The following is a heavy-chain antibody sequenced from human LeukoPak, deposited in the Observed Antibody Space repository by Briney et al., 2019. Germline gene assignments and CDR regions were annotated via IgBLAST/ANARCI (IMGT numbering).Heavy chain of an antibody. D-gene: IGHD6-13*01. J-gene: IGHJ5*02. CDR1: GGTFSSYA. CDR2: IIPIFGTA. V-gene: IGHV1-69*13. CDR3: ARESSSWYPRRWFDP. Sequence: GASVKVSCKASGGTFSSYAISWVRQAPGQGLEWMGGIIPIFGTAKYAQKFQGRVTITADESTSTAYMELSSLRSEDTAVYYCARESSSWYPRRWFDPWGQGTLVTVSS.